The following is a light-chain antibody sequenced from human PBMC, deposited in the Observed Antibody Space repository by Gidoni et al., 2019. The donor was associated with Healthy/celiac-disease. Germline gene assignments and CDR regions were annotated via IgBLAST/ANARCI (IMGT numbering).Light chain of an antibody. CDR2: DVS. V-gene: IGLV2-14*01. CDR1: SSDVGGYNY. Sequence: QSALTQPASVSGSPGHSITISCTGTSSDVGGYNYVSWYQQHPGKAPKLMIYDVSNRPSGVSNRFSGSKSGNTASLTISGLQAEDEADYYCSSYTSSSISYVFGTGTKVTVL. J-gene: IGLJ1*01. CDR3: SSYTSSSISYV.